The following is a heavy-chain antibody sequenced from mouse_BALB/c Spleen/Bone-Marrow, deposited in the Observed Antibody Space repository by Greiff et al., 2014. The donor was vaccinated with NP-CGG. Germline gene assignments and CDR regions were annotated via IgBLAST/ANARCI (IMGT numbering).Heavy chain of an antibody. Sequence: DLVKPGASVKLSCKASGYTFTSYWINWIKQRPGQGLEWIGRIAPGSGSTYYNEMFKGKATLTVDTSSSTAYIQLSSLSSEDSAVYFCARFPFYYGSSFCYFDYWGQGTTLTVSS. CDR2: IAPGSGST. CDR1: GYTFTSYW. D-gene: IGHD1-1*01. CDR3: ARFPFYYGSSFCYFDY. J-gene: IGHJ2*01. V-gene: IGHV1S41*01.